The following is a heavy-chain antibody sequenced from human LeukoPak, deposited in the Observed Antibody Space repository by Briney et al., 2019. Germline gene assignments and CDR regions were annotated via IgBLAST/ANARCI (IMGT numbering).Heavy chain of an antibody. J-gene: IGHJ4*02. CDR3: ARVNLYNWNLIDY. D-gene: IGHD1-7*01. CDR1: GYTFTSYG. V-gene: IGHV1-18*01. Sequence: GASVKVSCKASGYTFTSYGISWGRQAPGHGLEWRGWICAYNGNTNYAQNIQGRVTTTTDTSTSTAYMELRSLRSDDTAVYYCARVNLYNWNLIDYWGQGTLVTVSS. CDR2: ICAYNGNT.